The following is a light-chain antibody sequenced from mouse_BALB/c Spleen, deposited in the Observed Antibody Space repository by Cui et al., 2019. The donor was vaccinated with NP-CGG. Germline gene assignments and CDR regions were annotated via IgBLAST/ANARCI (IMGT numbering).Light chain of an antibody. J-gene: IGLJ1*01. V-gene: IGLV1*01. CDR3: ALWYSNHWV. CDR1: TGAVTTSNY. CDR2: GTN. Sequence: VVAHPAAPPTTSPGETVTLTCRSSTGAVTTSNYANWVQEKPDHLFTGLIGGTNNRVPGVPARFSGSLIGDKAALTITGAQTEDEAIYFCALWYSNHWVFGGGTKLTVL.